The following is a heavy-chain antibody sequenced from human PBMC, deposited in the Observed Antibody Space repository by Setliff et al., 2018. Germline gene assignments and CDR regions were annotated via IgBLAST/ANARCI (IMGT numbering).Heavy chain of an antibody. J-gene: IGHJ6*03. CDR3: VREGVDGRSSTDYRYYMDV. CDR2: TIPMFGTT. D-gene: IGHD6-19*01. V-gene: IGHV1-69*05. CDR1: GGTFSSYG. Sequence: SVKVSCKASGGTFSSYGISWVRQAPGQGLEWMGGTIPMFGTTNYARKFQGRVTIMTDESTSTAYMQLSSLGSGDTAVYYCVREGVDGRSSTDYRYYMDVWGKGTTVTVSS.